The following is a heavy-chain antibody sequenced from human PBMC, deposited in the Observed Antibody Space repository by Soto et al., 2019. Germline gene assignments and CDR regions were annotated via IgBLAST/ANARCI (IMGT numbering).Heavy chain of an antibody. Sequence: SVKVSCKASGGTFSSYAISWVRQAPGQGLEWMGGIIPIFGTANYAQKFQGRVTITADESTSTAYMELSSLRSEDTAVYYCASDAGIRYFDWLPHFGYWGQGTLVTVSS. J-gene: IGHJ4*02. CDR2: IIPIFGTA. D-gene: IGHD3-9*01. CDR1: GGTFSSYA. CDR3: ASDAGIRYFDWLPHFGY. V-gene: IGHV1-69*13.